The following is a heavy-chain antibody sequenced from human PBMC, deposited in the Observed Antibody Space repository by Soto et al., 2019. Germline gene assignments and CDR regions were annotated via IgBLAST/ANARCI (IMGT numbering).Heavy chain of an antibody. CDR3: AREFVTPDYDRYYYYGMDV. CDR2: IYSGGST. Sequence: GGSLRLSCAASGFTVSSNYMSWVRQAPGKGLEWVSVIYSGGSTYYADSVKGRFTISRDNSKNTLYLQMNSLRAEDTAVYYCAREFVTPDYDRYYYYGMDVWGQGTTVTVSS. CDR1: GFTVSSNY. V-gene: IGHV3-53*01. J-gene: IGHJ6*02. D-gene: IGHD4-17*01.